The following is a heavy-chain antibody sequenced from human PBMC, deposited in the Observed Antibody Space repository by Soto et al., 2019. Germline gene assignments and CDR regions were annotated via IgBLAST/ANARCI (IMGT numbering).Heavy chain of an antibody. CDR3: ARGGALRYYFDY. CDR1: GGYVSSTAYY. CDR2: IFDSGTT. J-gene: IGHJ4*02. Sequence: PSETLSLTCTVSGGYVSSTAYYWSWIRQPPGKGLEWVGYIFDSGTTNYNPSLKSRVTISVDTSKNQFSLRLSSVTAADTAVYYCARGGALRYYFDYCGQGSPVTVSS. D-gene: IGHD5-12*01. V-gene: IGHV4-61*08.